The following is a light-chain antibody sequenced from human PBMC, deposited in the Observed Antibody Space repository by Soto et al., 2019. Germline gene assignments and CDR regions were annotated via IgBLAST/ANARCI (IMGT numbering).Light chain of an antibody. CDR1: QSISSW. J-gene: IGKJ4*01. CDR2: KAS. Sequence: DIQMTQSPSTLSASVGDRVTITCRASQSISSWLAWYHQKPGKVPDLLIYKASNLETGVPGRFSGSGSGTEFTLTISSLQPDDFATYYCQQYSTYPLTFGGGTKVDIK. V-gene: IGKV1-5*03. CDR3: QQYSTYPLT.